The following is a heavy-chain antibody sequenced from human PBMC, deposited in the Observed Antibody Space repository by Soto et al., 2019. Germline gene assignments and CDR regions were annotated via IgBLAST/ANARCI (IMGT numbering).Heavy chain of an antibody. D-gene: IGHD2-15*01. CDR1: GGTFSSYT. Sequence: QVQLVQSGAEVKKPGSSVKVSCKASGGTFSSYTISWVRQAPGQGLEWMGRIIPILGIANYAQKFQGRVTITADKSTSTAYMELSSLRSEDTAVYYCARSPREVVAAICTEFDYWGQGTLVTVSS. V-gene: IGHV1-69*02. CDR2: IIPILGIA. J-gene: IGHJ4*02. CDR3: ARSPREVVAAICTEFDY.